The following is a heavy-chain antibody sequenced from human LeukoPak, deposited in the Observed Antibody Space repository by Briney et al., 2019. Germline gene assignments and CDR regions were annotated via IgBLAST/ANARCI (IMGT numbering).Heavy chain of an antibody. CDR1: GYTFSSYG. Sequence: PGGALMLSCAAPGYTFSSYGMSSGRQAPGKGLEWVSPISGSGGSTYYAESVKGRFTISRDNSMSTVYMQMSSLRAEDTAVYYCAKVLGSGYGWRAFDIWGQGTMVTVSS. J-gene: IGHJ3*02. D-gene: IGHD5-18*01. CDR3: AKVLGSGYGWRAFDI. CDR2: ISGSGGST. V-gene: IGHV3-23*01.